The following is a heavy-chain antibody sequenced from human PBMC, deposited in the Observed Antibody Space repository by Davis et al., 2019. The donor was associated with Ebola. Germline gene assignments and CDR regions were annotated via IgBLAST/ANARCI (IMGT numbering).Heavy chain of an antibody. CDR3: ARRGYSYGSQYWVDY. J-gene: IGHJ4*02. CDR2: IYPGDSDT. D-gene: IGHD5-18*01. CDR1: GYSFTTNW. Sequence: PGGSLRLSCKGSGYSFTTNWIGWVRQMPGKGLEWMGIIYPGDSDTRYSPSFQGQVTISVDKSISTAYLQWSSLKASDSAMYYCARRGYSYGSQYWVDYWGQGTLVTVSS. V-gene: IGHV5-51*01.